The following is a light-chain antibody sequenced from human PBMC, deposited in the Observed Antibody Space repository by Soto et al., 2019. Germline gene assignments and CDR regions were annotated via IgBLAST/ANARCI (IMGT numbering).Light chain of an antibody. CDR3: SSFTSSNTWV. Sequence: QSVLTQPASVSGSPGQSIAISCTGTSSDVGSDEYVSWYQQHPGKAPKLLIYEGSNRPSGVSDRFSGSKSGNTASLTISGLQAEDEADYYCSSFTSSNTWVFGGGTKVTVL. J-gene: IGLJ3*02. V-gene: IGLV2-14*01. CDR1: SSDVGSDEY. CDR2: EGS.